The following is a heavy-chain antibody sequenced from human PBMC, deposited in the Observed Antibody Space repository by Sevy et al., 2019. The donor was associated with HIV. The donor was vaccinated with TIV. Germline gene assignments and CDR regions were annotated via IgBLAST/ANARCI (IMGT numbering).Heavy chain of an antibody. V-gene: IGHV3-11*01. J-gene: IGHJ6*02. CDR2: ISSSGSTI. CDR1: GFTFSDYY. CDR3: ARVTTPDCSSTSCYINYYYYGMDV. D-gene: IGHD2-2*02. Sequence: GGSLRLSCAASGFTFSDYYMSWIRQAPGKGLEWVSYISSSGSTIYYADSVKGRFTISRENAKNSLYLQMNSLRAEDTAVYYCARVTTPDCSSTSCYINYYYYGMDVWGQGTTVTVSS.